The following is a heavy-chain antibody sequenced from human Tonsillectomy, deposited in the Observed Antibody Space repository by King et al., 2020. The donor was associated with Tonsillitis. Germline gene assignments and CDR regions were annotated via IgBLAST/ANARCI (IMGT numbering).Heavy chain of an antibody. V-gene: IGHV3-33*01. CDR2: IWYDGSNE. CDR1: GFTFSSHG. J-gene: IGHJ3*02. CDR3: ARDPARSFDI. Sequence: VQLVESGGGVVQPGRSLRLSCVASGFTFSSHGFHWVRQAPGKGLEWVADIWYDGSNEYYVDSVKGRFTISRDNAKNTVYLQMNSLRAEDSAVYYCARDPARSFDIWGQGTMVTVSS.